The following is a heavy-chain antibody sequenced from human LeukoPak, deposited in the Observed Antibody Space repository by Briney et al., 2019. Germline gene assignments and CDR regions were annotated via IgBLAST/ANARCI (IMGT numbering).Heavy chain of an antibody. V-gene: IGHV3-30*02. CDR3: AKEGSVDSSGWYFDF. Sequence: GGSLRLSCAASGFTFSSNGMHWVRQAPGKGLEWVTFIPNDGSHTYIADSVKGRITISRDNSKNTVFLKMNKLRVEDTGVYYCAKEGSVDSSGWYFDFWGQGTLVTVSS. J-gene: IGHJ4*02. D-gene: IGHD6-19*01. CDR1: GFTFSSNG. CDR2: IPNDGSHT.